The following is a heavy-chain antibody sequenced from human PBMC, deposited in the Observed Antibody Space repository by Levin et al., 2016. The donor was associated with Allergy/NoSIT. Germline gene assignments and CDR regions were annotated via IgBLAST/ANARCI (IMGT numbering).Heavy chain of an antibody. CDR3: VKGSRGSGRGIDF. D-gene: IGHD2-15*01. V-gene: IGHV3-23*01. J-gene: IGHJ4*02. Sequence: WIRQPPGKGLEWVSMISGSGTVTYYADSVKGRFTISRDRSTNTLYLHMTALRADDSALYYCVKGSRGSGRGIDFWGLGTLVTVSS. CDR2: ISGSGTVT.